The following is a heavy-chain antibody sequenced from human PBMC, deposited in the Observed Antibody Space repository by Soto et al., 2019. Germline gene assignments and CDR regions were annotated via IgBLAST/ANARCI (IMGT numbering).Heavy chain of an antibody. J-gene: IGHJ6*02. CDR2: ISGSGGTT. Sequence: GGSLRLSCAGSEFIFSSYAMRWVRQAPGKGLEWVSTISGSGGTTDYADSVKGRFTISRENSKNTLYLQMNSLRAEDTAVYYCAKGGHCSSNYFYYDGDYFYGLDVWGQGTTVTVSS. CDR1: EFIFSSYA. CDR3: AKGGHCSSNYFYYDGDYFYGLDV. D-gene: IGHD2-2*01. V-gene: IGHV3-23*01.